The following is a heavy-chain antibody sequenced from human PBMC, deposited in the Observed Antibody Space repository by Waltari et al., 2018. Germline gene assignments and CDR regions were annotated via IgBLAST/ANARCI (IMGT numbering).Heavy chain of an antibody. J-gene: IGHJ4*02. D-gene: IGHD3-22*01. CDR2: INPNRGGT. CDR3: ARIDYYDSSGYYDY. CDR1: GYTFTGYY. Sequence: QVQLVQSGAEVKKPGASVKVSCKASGYTFTGYYMHWVRQAPGQGLEWMGWINPNRGGTNYEQKCQGKVTMTRDTSISTAYMELSRLRSDDTAVYYCARIDYYDSSGYYDYWGQGTLVTVSS. V-gene: IGHV1-2*02.